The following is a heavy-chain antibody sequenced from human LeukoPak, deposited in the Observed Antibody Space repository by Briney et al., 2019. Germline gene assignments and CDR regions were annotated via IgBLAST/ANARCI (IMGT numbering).Heavy chain of an antibody. CDR2: TYSGGNT. J-gene: IGHJ4*02. D-gene: IGHD6-13*01. Sequence: SGGSLRLSCAVSGFTVSTNFMSWVRQAPGKGLEWVSVTYSGGNTYYADPVKGRSTISRDNSKNTLYLQMNSLRAEDTAVYYCARESAAGTCDYWGQGTLVTVSS. CDR3: ARESAAGTCDY. V-gene: IGHV3-66*01. CDR1: GFTVSTNF.